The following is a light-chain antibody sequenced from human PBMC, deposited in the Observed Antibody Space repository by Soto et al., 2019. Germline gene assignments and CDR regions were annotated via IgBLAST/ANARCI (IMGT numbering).Light chain of an antibody. Sequence: QSALTQPASVSGSPGQSITISCTGTSSDVGGYNYVSWYQQHPGKAPKLIIYVINNRPSGVSNRFSGSKSGNTASLTISGLQAEDEADYYCSSYTSSSTPLFGGGTKLTVL. V-gene: IGLV2-14*01. CDR3: SSYTSSSTPL. CDR1: SSDVGGYNY. J-gene: IGLJ2*01. CDR2: VIN.